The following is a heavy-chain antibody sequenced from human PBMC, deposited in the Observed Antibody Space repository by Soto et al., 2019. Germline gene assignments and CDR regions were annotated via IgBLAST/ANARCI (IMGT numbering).Heavy chain of an antibody. V-gene: IGHV3-23*01. D-gene: IGHD3-10*01. J-gene: IGHJ3*02. CDR2: IDTSGTNT. Sequence: EVHLLESGGGLAQPGGSLRLSCAASGFTFSSYAMSWVRQAPGKGLEWVSTIDTSGTNTYFAASVKGRFTISRDNSKSTLYLHMSSLRAEDTAVYYCAKDLTGGGAFDTWGQGTMVTVSS. CDR3: AKDLTGGGAFDT. CDR1: GFTFSSYA.